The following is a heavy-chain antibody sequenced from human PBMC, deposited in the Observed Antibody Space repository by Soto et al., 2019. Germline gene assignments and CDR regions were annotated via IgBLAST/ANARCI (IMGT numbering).Heavy chain of an antibody. J-gene: IGHJ4*02. V-gene: IGHV3-30*03. Sequence: QVQLVESGGGVVQPGRSLRLSCAVSGFTVSTYGMHWVRQAPGKGLEGVAVISRDGGTIYYADSLKGRFTISRDNSRNTLIMEMNSLRGDDMAVYYCTGEVASGYWGQGTLVTVSS. CDR2: ISRDGGTI. D-gene: IGHD2-8*02. CDR3: TGEVASGY. CDR1: GFTVSTYG.